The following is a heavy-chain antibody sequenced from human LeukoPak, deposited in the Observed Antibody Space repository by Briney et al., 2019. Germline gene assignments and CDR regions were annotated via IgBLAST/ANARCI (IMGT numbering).Heavy chain of an antibody. J-gene: IGHJ4*02. CDR3: AGGLCGGDCSFDY. CDR2: IYYSGCT. V-gene: IGHV4-61*01. D-gene: IGHD2-21*02. CDR1: GGSLSSSSYY. Sequence: SETLFLTCTVSGGSLSSSSYYWGWIRQPPGKGLERIGHIYYSGCTDYNPSLNSRVGIAVDTSKNQFSLKLSSVTAADTAVYYCAGGLCGGDCSFDYWGQGTLVTVSS.